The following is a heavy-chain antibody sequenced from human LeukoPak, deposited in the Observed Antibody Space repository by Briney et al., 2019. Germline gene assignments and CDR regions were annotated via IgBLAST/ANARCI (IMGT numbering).Heavy chain of an antibody. CDR3: AKNVFLAARPGYFDY. Sequence: TGGSLRLSCAASGFTFSSYAMSWVRQAPGKGLEWVSAISGSGGSTYYADSVKGRFTISRDNSKNTLYLQMNSLRAEDTAVYYCAKNVFLAARPGYFDYWGQETLVTVSS. D-gene: IGHD6-6*01. CDR1: GFTFSSYA. J-gene: IGHJ4*02. V-gene: IGHV3-23*01. CDR2: ISGSGGST.